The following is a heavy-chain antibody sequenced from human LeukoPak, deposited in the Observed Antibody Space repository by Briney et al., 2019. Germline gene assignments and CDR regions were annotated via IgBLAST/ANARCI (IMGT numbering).Heavy chain of an antibody. CDR1: GGSFSTYY. D-gene: IGHD5-18*01. J-gene: IGHJ5*02. V-gene: IGHV4-34*01. CDR2: INHSGSS. CDR3: APRGDIEHSYVYGKWFDP. Sequence: SSETLSLTCAVYGGSFSTYYWTWIRQPPGKGLEWIGEINHSGSSNYNSSLRSRVTISVDTSYKQFYLRLSSVTAADTAVYYCAPRGDIEHSYVYGKWFDPWGQGTRVTVSS.